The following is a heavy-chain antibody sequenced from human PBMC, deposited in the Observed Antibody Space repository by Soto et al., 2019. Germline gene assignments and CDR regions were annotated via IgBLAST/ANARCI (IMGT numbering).Heavy chain of an antibody. CDR2: ISSSSSYI. J-gene: IGHJ4*02. Sequence: EVQLVESGGGLVKPGGSLRLSCAASGFTFSSYSMNWVRQAPGKGLEWVSSISSSSSYIYYADSVKGRFTISSDNANTTLYLQMTSLRADDTAVYYCAIDGRYIYGLDSWGQGTLVTVSS. CDR1: GFTFSSYS. CDR3: AIDGRYIYGLDS. V-gene: IGHV3-21*01. D-gene: IGHD5-18*01.